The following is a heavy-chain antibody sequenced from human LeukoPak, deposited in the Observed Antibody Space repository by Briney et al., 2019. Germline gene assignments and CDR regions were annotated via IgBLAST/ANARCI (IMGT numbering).Heavy chain of an antibody. CDR2: IRYDGSNK. CDR1: GFTFSSYG. V-gene: IGHV3-30*02. J-gene: IGHJ4*02. D-gene: IGHD4-17*01. CDR3: AKVNDYGDYVSFDY. Sequence: GGSLRLSCAASGFTFSSYGMHWVRQAPGKGLEWVALIRYDGSNKYYADSVKGRFTISRDNSKNTLYLQMNSLRAEDTAVYYCAKVNDYGDYVSFDYWGQGTLVTVSS.